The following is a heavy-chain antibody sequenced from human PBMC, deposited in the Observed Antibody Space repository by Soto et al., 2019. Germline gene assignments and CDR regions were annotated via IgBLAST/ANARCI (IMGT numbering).Heavy chain of an antibody. CDR3: ARGSSGDYYVNFDY. CDR2: IIPIFGTA. J-gene: IGHJ4*02. V-gene: IGHV1-69*13. CDR1: GGTFSSYA. D-gene: IGHD3-10*02. Sequence: ASVKVSCKASGGTFSSYAISWVRQAPGQGLEWMGGIIPIFGTANYAQKFQGRVTITADESTSTAYMELSSLRSEDTAVYYCARGSSGDYYVNFDYWGQGTLVTVSS.